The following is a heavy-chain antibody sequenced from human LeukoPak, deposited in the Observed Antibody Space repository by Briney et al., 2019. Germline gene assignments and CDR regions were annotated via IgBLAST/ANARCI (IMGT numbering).Heavy chain of an antibody. V-gene: IGHV4-34*01. CDR2: INHSGST. D-gene: IGHD3-22*01. CDR1: GGSFSGYY. J-gene: IGHJ3*02. Sequence: SETLSLTCAVYGGSFSGYYWSWIRQPPGKGLEWIGEINHSGSTNYNPSLRSRVTISVDTSKNQFSLKLSSVTAADTAVYYCARDLNYYDSSGAFDIWGQGTMVTVSS. CDR3: ARDLNYYDSSGAFDI.